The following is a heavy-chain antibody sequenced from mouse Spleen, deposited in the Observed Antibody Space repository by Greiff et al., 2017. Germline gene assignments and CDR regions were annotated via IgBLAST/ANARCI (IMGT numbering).Heavy chain of an antibody. CDR1: GFNIKDDY. CDR3: TLGRMYFDY. Sequence: EVQLQQSGAELVRPGASVKLSCTASGFNIKDDYMHWVKQRPEQGLEWIGWIDPENGDTEYASKFQGKATITADTSSNTAYLQLSSLTSEDTAVYYCTLGRMYFDYWGQGTTLTVSS. J-gene: IGHJ2*01. V-gene: IGHV14-4*01. D-gene: IGHD4-1*01. CDR2: IDPENGDT.